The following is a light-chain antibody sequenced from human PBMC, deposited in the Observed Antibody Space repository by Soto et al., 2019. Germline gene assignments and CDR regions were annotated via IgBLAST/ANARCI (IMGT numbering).Light chain of an antibody. CDR2: DVS. J-gene: IGLJ2*01. Sequence: QSVLTQPASVSGSPGQSITISCTGSSSDIGTYNYVSWYQQHPGKAPKVMIYDVSNRPSGVSNRFSGSKSGNTASLTISGLQAEDDADYCCSSYTSSNTVVIGGGTKVTVL. CDR1: SSDIGTYNY. CDR3: SSYTSSNTVV. V-gene: IGLV2-14*01.